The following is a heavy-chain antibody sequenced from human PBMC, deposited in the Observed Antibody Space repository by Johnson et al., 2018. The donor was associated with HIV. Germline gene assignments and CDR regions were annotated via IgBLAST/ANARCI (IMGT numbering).Heavy chain of an antibody. J-gene: IGHJ3*02. V-gene: IGHV3-30*02. CDR3: AKCGDADAFDI. CDR2: IRYDGSNK. Sequence: QVQLVESGGGVVQPGRSLRLSCAASGFTFSSYAMHWVRQAPGKGLEWVAFIRYDGSNKYYADSVKGRFTISRDNSKNTLFLQMNSLRAEDTAVYYCAKCGDADAFDIWGQGTMVTVSS. CDR1: GFTFSSYA. D-gene: IGHD3-10*01.